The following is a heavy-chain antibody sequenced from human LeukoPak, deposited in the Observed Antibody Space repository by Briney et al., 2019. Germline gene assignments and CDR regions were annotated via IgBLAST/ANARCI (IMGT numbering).Heavy chain of an antibody. CDR1: GYTFTSYY. Sequence: ASLKVSCKASGYTFTSYYMHWVRQAPGQGLEWMGIINPSGGSTSYAQKFQGRVTMTRDTSTSAVYMELSSLRSEDTAVYYCARDLGGSCIDYWGQGTLVTVSS. V-gene: IGHV1-46*01. CDR2: INPSGGST. J-gene: IGHJ4*02. D-gene: IGHD2-15*01. CDR3: ARDLGGSCIDY.